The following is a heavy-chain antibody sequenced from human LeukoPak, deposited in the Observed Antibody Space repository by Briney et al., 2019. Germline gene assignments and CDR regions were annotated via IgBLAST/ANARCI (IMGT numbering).Heavy chain of an antibody. D-gene: IGHD5-18*01. CDR3: ARGRPDTSVPRTYYMDV. V-gene: IGHV1-8*01. J-gene: IGHJ6*03. CDR1: GYTFTSFD. CDR2: MSPNSGNT. Sequence: ASVKVSCKASGYTFTSFDIFWVRQATGQGLEWMGWMSPNSGNTGSAQKFQGRGTFTRDTSISTSFMELSSLRSEDTAIYYCARGRPDTSVPRTYYMDVWGKGTTVTVSS.